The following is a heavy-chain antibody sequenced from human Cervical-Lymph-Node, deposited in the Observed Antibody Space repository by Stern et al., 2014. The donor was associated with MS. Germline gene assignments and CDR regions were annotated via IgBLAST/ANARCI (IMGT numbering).Heavy chain of an antibody. V-gene: IGHV5-51*01. CDR2: IYPDDSDA. J-gene: IGHJ6*02. D-gene: IGHD2-21*02. CDR1: GYNFSRCW. CDR3: ARESDRYGMDV. Sequence: EDQLVESGAEVKKPGESLKISCQGSGYNFSRCWIGWVRQLPGKGLEWMGIIYPDDSDARYRPSFQGQVIISVDKSINTAYLQWTSLKASDTAMYYCARESDRYGMDVWGQGTTVTVSS.